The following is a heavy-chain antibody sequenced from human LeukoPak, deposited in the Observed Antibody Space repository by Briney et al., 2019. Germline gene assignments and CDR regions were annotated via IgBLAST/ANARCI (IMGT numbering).Heavy chain of an antibody. D-gene: IGHD1-26*01. V-gene: IGHV3-30*01. CDR1: GFTFSRNV. CDR3: ARGAIPTGPYYYFYYIDV. CDR2: ISYDGNNK. J-gene: IGHJ6*03. Sequence: PGSSLRLSCAASGFTFSRNVMHRVRQAPGKGLEWVALISYDGNNKLYADSVKGRFTISRDNSRNTLYLQMNSLSGEDAAVYSCARGAIPTGPYYYFYYIDVWGKGTAVTVSS.